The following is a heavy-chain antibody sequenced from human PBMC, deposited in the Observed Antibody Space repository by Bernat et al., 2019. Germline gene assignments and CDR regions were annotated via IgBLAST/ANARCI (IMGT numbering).Heavy chain of an antibody. J-gene: IGHJ6*02. CDR3: AGSGYSQYYYGLDV. Sequence: EVQLVESGGGLIQPGGSLRLSCAASGFTVSSNYMSWVRQAPGKGLEWVSVIYSGGGTYYADSVKGRFTISRDNSKNTLYLQMNSLRAEDTAVYYCAGSGYSQYYYGLDVWGQGTTVTVSS. CDR2: IYSGGGT. CDR1: GFTVSSNY. V-gene: IGHV3-53*01. D-gene: IGHD3-22*01.